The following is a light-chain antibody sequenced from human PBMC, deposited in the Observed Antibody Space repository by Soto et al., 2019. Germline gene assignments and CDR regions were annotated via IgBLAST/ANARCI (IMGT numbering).Light chain of an antibody. CDR2: AAS. J-gene: IGKJ4*01. CDR1: QGIITY. V-gene: IGKV1-27*01. Sequence: DIQMTQSPSSLSASVGDRVTITCRASQGIITYLAWYQQKPGKVPKLLIYAASTLQSGLPSRFSGSGSGTDFTLTISSLQPEDVATYYCQEYNSAPLTFGGGTKVEIK. CDR3: QEYNSAPLT.